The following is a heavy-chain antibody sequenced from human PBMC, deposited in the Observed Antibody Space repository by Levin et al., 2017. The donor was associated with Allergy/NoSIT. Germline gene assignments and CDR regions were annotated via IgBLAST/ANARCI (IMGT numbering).Heavy chain of an antibody. CDR2: ISGSGGST. D-gene: IGHD1-26*01. CDR1: GFTFSSYA. CDR3: AKRKGALVGAAHFRY. J-gene: IGHJ4*02. Sequence: GGSLRLSCAASGFTFSSYAMSWVRQAPGKGLEWVSAISGSGGSTYYADSVKGRFTISRDNSKNTLYLQMNSLRAEDTAVYYCAKRKGALVGAAHFRYWGQGTLVTVSS. V-gene: IGHV3-23*01.